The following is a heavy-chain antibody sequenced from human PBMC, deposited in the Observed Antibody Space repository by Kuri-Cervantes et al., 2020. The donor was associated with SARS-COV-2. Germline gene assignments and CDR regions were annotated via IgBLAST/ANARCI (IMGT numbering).Heavy chain of an antibody. J-gene: IGHJ4*02. D-gene: IGHD1-26*01. CDR3: AKGWGWEPDDY. CDR1: GGSISSYY. CDR2: INHSGST. V-gene: IGHV4-34*01. Sequence: SETLSLTCTVSGGSISSYYWSWIRQPPGKGLEWIGEINHSGSTNYNPSLKSRVTISVDTSKNQFSLKLSSVTAADTAVYYCAKGWGWEPDDYWGQGTLVTVSS.